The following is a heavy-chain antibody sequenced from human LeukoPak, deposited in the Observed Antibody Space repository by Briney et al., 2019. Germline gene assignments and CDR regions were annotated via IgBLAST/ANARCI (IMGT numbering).Heavy chain of an antibody. CDR1: GFTFSSYG. CDR3: AKDKILEWLLYFDY. CDR2: IRYDGSNK. J-gene: IGHJ4*02. D-gene: IGHD3-3*01. V-gene: IGHV3-30*02. Sequence: GGSLRLSCAASGFTFSSYGMHWVRQAPGKGLEWVAFIRYDGSNKYYADSVKGRFTISRDNSKNTLYLQMNSLRAEDTAVYYCAKDKILEWLLYFDYWGQGTLVTVSS.